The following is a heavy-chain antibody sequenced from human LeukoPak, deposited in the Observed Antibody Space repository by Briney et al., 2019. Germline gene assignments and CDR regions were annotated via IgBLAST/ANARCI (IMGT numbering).Heavy chain of an antibody. J-gene: IGHJ4*02. Sequence: PGRSLRLSCAASGFTFDDYAMHWVRQAPGKGLEWVSGIGWNSGGIVYADSVKGRFTISRDNAKKSLYLQMNSLGPEDTALYYCAKGYYYDTSGGPDYWGQGTLVTVSS. CDR2: IGWNSGGI. CDR1: GFTFDDYA. CDR3: AKGYYYDTSGGPDY. V-gene: IGHV3-9*01. D-gene: IGHD3-22*01.